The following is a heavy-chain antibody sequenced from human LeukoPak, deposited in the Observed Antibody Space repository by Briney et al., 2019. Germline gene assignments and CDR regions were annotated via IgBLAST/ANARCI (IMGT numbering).Heavy chain of an antibody. CDR1: GFTFDDYA. D-gene: IGHD3-9*01. CDR2: ISWNSGSI. J-gene: IGHJ4*02. Sequence: PGGSLGLSCAASGFTFDDYAMHWVRQAPGKGLEWVSGISWNSGSIGYADSVKGRFTISRDNAKNSLYLQMNSLRAEDTALYYCAKAADILTGYPDYWGQGTLVTVSS. V-gene: IGHV3-9*01. CDR3: AKAADILTGYPDY.